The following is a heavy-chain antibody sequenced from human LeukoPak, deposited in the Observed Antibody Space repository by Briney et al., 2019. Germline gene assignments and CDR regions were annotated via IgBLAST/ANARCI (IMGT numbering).Heavy chain of an antibody. CDR2: IYSGGST. J-gene: IGHJ3*02. V-gene: IGHV3-66*02. Sequence: PGGSLRLSCAASGFTVSSNYMSWVRQAPGKGLEWVSVIYSGGSTYYADSVKGRFTISRDNSKNTLYLQMNSLRAEDTAVYYCAREGWDKAFDIWGQGTMVTVPS. D-gene: IGHD1-26*01. CDR1: GFTVSSNY. CDR3: AREGWDKAFDI.